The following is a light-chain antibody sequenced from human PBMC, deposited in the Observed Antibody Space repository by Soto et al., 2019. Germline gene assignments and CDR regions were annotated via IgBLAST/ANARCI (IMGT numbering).Light chain of an antibody. CDR3: QSYDSSLGVV. CDR1: SSNIGAGYD. CDR2: GNS. V-gene: IGLV1-40*01. J-gene: IGLJ2*01. Sequence: QSVLTQPPSVSGAPGQRVTISCTGSSSNIGAGYDVHWYRQLPGTAPKILVYGNSNRPSGVPDRFSGSKSGTSASLAITGLQAEDEADYYCQSYDSSLGVVFGGGTKLTVL.